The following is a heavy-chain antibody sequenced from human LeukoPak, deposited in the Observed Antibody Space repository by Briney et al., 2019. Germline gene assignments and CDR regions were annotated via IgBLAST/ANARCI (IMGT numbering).Heavy chain of an antibody. Sequence: PSETLSLTCAVYGGSFSGCYWSWIRQPPGKGLEWIGEINHSGSTNYNPSLKSRVTISVDTSKNQFSLKLSSVTAADTAVYYCARGGSSGRGPKGSFDPWGQGTLVTVSS. V-gene: IGHV4-34*01. CDR3: ARGGSSGRGPKGSFDP. CDR1: GGSFSGCY. D-gene: IGHD6-19*01. CDR2: INHSGST. J-gene: IGHJ5*02.